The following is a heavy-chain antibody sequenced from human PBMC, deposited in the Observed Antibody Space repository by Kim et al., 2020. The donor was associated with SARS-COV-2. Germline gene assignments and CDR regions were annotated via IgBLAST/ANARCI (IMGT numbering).Heavy chain of an antibody. CDR3: ARRNSLLDY. J-gene: IGHJ4*02. V-gene: IGHV7-4-1*02. CDR1: GYTFTTYA. D-gene: IGHD1-1*01. Sequence: ASVKVSCEASGYTFTTYAMNWVRQAPGQGLEWMGWINTNTGNPTYAQGFTGRFVFSLDTSVRKAYLQISSLQADDTAVYYCARRNSLLDYWGQGTLVTVSS. CDR2: INTNTGNP.